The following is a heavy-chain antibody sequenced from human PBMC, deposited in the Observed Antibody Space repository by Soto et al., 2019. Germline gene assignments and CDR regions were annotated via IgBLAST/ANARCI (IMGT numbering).Heavy chain of an antibody. Sequence: QVQLQQWGAGLLKPSETLSLTCALSGGSFNGYYWSWIRQIPGKGLAWIGEINHSGNTNSKPSLKTRFSIVAYTSKGPFSLRLYYLTAADTAVYYCARAIGYDRNWPLSRINNWFHPWGRGTLVTVSS. D-gene: IGHD1-7*01. CDR2: INHSGNT. J-gene: IGHJ5*02. CDR1: GGSFNGYY. V-gene: IGHV4-34*02. CDR3: ARAIGYDRNWPLSRINNWFHP.